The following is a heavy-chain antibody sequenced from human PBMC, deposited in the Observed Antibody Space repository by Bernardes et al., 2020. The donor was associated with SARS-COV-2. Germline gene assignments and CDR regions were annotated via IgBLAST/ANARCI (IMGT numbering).Heavy chain of an antibody. CDR1: GGSLGGYY. J-gene: IGHJ2*01. Sequence: SETLSLTCAIYGGSLGGYYWNWIRQPPGKGLEWIGEINYSGSTNYNPSLKSRVTISIDTSKNQFSLTLSSVTAADTAVYYCARAVWGIWHYDLWGRGTLVTVSS. V-gene: IGHV4-34*01. D-gene: IGHD3-16*01. CDR2: INYSGST. CDR3: ARAVWGIWHYDL.